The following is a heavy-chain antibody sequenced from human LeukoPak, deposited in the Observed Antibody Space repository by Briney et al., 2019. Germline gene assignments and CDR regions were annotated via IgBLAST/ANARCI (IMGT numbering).Heavy chain of an antibody. D-gene: IGHD3-22*01. Sequence: GGSLRLSCAASGFTFSSYAMSWVRQAPGKGLEWVSAISGSGGSTYYADSVKGRFTISRDNAKNSLYLQMNSLRAEDTALYYCAKDIKVYYDSSGSAFDYWGQGTLVTVSS. J-gene: IGHJ4*02. CDR3: AKDIKVYYDSSGSAFDY. CDR2: ISGSGGST. V-gene: IGHV3-23*01. CDR1: GFTFSSYA.